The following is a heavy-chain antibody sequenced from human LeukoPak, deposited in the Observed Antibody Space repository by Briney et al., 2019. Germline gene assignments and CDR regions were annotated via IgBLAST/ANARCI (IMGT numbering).Heavy chain of an antibody. J-gene: IGHJ6*02. V-gene: IGHV4-59*08. CDR1: GGSTSGYY. D-gene: IGHD2-15*01. CDR3: ARHGGLGLYYYGMDV. Sequence: SETLSLTCTVSGGSTSGYYWSWIRQPPGKGLEWIGYIYYSGSTNYNPSLKSRVTISVDTSKNQFSLKLSSVTAADTAVYYCARHGGLGLYYYGMDVWGQGTTVTVSS. CDR2: IYYSGST.